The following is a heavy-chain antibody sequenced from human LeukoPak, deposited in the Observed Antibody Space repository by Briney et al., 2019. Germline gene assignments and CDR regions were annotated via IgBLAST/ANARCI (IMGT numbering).Heavy chain of an antibody. V-gene: IGHV3-23*01. CDR3: AKVDYGDYGFFDY. Sequence: GGSLRLSCAASGFTFSSYAMSWVRQAPGKGLEWVSAISGSGGSTYYADSVKGRFTISRVNSKNTLYLQMNSLRAEDTAVYYCAKVDYGDYGFFDYWGQGTLVTVSS. CDR1: GFTFSSYA. D-gene: IGHD4-17*01. CDR2: ISGSGGST. J-gene: IGHJ4*02.